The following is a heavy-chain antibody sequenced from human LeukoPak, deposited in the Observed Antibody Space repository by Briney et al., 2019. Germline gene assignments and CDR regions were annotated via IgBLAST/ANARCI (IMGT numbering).Heavy chain of an antibody. CDR1: GYTFTSYY. CDR3: ARDGSTAPEDY. Sequence: ASVKVSCKASGYTFTSYYIHWIRQAPGQGLEWMGIINPSGGSTSYAQKFQGRVTMTRNTSTSTVYMELSSLRSEDTAMYYCARDGSTAPEDYWGQGTLVTVSS. V-gene: IGHV1-46*01. D-gene: IGHD1-7*01. J-gene: IGHJ4*02. CDR2: INPSGGST.